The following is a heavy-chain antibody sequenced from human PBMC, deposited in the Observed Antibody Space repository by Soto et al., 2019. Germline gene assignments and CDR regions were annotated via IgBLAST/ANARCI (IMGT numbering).Heavy chain of an antibody. Sequence: SVKVFCKXSGGTFSSYAISWVRQAPGQGLEWMGGIIPIFGTANYAQKFQGRVTITADESTSTAYMELSSLRSEDTAVYYCARGYGSGSYEYYYYGMDVWGQGTTVTVSS. J-gene: IGHJ6*02. CDR2: IIPIFGTA. CDR1: GGTFSSYA. D-gene: IGHD3-10*01. V-gene: IGHV1-69*13. CDR3: ARGYGSGSYEYYYYGMDV.